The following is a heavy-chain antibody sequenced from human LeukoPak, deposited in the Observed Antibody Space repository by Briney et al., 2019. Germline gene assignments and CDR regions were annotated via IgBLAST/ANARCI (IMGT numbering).Heavy chain of an antibody. CDR1: GFSLSTNY. CDR2: IYSGGTA. Sequence: GGSLRLSCAASGFSLSTNYMSWFRRAPGKGREWVSLIYSGGTAYYANSVKGRFTISRDNSRNTLYLQMNSVRAEDTAMYYCARTIVYDSYGYDHWGQGSLVTVSS. D-gene: IGHD5-18*01. CDR3: ARTIVYDSYGYDH. V-gene: IGHV3-53*01. J-gene: IGHJ4*02.